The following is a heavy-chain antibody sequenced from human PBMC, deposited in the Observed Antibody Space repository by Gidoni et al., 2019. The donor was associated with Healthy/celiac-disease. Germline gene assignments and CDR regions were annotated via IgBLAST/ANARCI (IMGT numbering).Heavy chain of an antibody. J-gene: IGHJ6*02. CDR3: ARDSVGEVVVAATHGYYYYGMDV. D-gene: IGHD2-15*01. CDR2: IIPILGTA. Sequence: HVQLVQSGAVVKKPGSSVNVSCKSSGGTFSSSAISWVRQAPGQGLEWMGGIIPILGTANYAQKFQGRVTITADESTSKAYMELSSLRSEDTAVYYCARDSVGEVVVAATHGYYYYGMDVWGQGTTVTVSS. V-gene: IGHV1-69*01. CDR1: GGTFSSSA.